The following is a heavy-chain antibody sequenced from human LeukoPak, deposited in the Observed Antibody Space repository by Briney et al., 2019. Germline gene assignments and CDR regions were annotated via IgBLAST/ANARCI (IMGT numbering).Heavy chain of an antibody. Sequence: GGSLRLSCAASGFTFSSYGMHWVRQAPGKGLEWVAVIWYDGSNKYYADSVKGRFTISRDNSKNTLYLQMNSLRAEDTAVYYCARECPMVRGVITENWFDPWGQGTLVTVSS. D-gene: IGHD3-10*01. J-gene: IGHJ5*02. CDR2: IWYDGSNK. CDR3: ARECPMVRGVITENWFDP. V-gene: IGHV3-33*01. CDR1: GFTFSSYG.